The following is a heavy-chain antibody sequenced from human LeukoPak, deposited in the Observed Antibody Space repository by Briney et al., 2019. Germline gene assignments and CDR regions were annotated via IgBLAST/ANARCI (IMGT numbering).Heavy chain of an antibody. CDR1: GASIDSYY. J-gene: IGHJ5*02. Sequence: PSETLSLTCTISGASIDSYYWSWLRQPAGKGLEWIGRVYATGNTNYNPSLRRRVTISLDTSKNQFSLKLGSVTVADTAVYFCARDRQYYTDSGTDAWGQGILVSVSS. V-gene: IGHV4-4*07. CDR3: ARDRQYYTDSGTDA. CDR2: VYATGNT. D-gene: IGHD3-3*01.